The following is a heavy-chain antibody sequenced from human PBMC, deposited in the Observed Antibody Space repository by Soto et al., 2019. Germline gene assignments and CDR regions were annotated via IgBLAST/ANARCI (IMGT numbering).Heavy chain of an antibody. J-gene: IGHJ4*02. CDR2: IYYSGST. CDR3: TRHSPLYIAYDVDY. CDR1: GGSISSSSYY. D-gene: IGHD5-12*01. V-gene: IGHV4-39*01. Sequence: TLSLTCTISGGSISSSSYYWGWIRQPPGKGLEWIGSIYYSGSTYYNPSLKSRVTISVDTSKNQFSLKLSSVTAADTAVYYCTRHSPLYIAYDVDYWGQGTLVTVSS.